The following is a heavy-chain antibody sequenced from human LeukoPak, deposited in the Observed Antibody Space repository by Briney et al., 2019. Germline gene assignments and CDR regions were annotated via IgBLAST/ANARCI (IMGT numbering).Heavy chain of an antibody. CDR1: GFTFSSYW. CDR2: IKQDGSEK. Sequence: GGSLRLSCAASGFTFSSYWMSWVRQAPGKGLEWVANIKQDGSEKYYVDSVKGRFTISRDNAKNSLYLQMNSLRAEDTAVYYCARDPGIVVVPAAPDYYYGMDVWGQGTTVTVSS. D-gene: IGHD2-2*01. V-gene: IGHV3-7*01. CDR3: ARDPGIVVVPAAPDYYYGMDV. J-gene: IGHJ6*02.